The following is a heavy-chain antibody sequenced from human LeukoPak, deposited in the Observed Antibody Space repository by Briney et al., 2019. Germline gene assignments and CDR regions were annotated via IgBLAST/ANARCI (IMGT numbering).Heavy chain of an antibody. CDR1: GFTFSSYG. D-gene: IGHD3-10*01. Sequence: GGSLRLSCAASGFTFSSYGMHWVRQAPGKGLEWVAVIWYDGSNKYYADSVKGRFTISRDNSKNTLYLQMNSLRAEDTAVYYCARDKAPISDTMVRGVMKYWGQGTLVTVSS. V-gene: IGHV3-33*01. CDR3: ARDKAPISDTMVRGVMKY. CDR2: IWYDGSNK. J-gene: IGHJ4*02.